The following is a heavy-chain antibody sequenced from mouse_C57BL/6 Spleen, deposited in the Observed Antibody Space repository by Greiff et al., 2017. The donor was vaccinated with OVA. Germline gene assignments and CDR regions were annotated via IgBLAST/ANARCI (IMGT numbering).Heavy chain of an antibody. V-gene: IGHV1-82*01. CDR2: IYPGDGDT. CDR1: GYAFSSSW. J-gene: IGHJ2*01. Sequence: VQLVESGPELVKPGASVKISCKASGYAFSSSWMNWVKQRPGKGLEWIGRIYPGDGDTNYNGKFKGKATLTADKSSSTAYMQLSSLTSEDSAVYFCARSGYSNFFDYWGQGTTLTVSS. CDR3: ARSGYSNFFDY. D-gene: IGHD2-5*01.